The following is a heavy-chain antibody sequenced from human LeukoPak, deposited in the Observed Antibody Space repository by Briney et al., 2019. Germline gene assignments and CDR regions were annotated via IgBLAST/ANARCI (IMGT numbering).Heavy chain of an antibody. J-gene: IGHJ4*02. CDR1: GGSFSGYY. D-gene: IGHD3-16*01. CDR2: INHSGST. Sequence: PSETLSLTCAVYGGSFSGYYWSWIRQPPGKGLEWIGEINHSGSTNYNPSLKSRVTISVDTSKNQFSLKLSSVTAADTAVYYCARGLNYDYVWGSYLFDYWGQGTLVTVSS. CDR3: ARGLNYDYVWGSYLFDY. V-gene: IGHV4-34*01.